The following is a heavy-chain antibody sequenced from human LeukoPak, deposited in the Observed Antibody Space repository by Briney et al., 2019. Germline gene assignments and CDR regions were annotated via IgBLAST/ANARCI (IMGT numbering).Heavy chain of an antibody. CDR3: AKGDSRVDY. CDR2: ISGSGGST. J-gene: IGHJ4*02. Sequence: PGGSLRLSCATSGFIFSNYGLHWVRQAPGKGLEWVSAISGSGGSTYYADSVKGRFIISRDNSKNTLYLQMNSLRAEDTAVYYCAKGDSRVDYWGQGTLVTVSS. D-gene: IGHD3-22*01. CDR1: GFIFSNYG. V-gene: IGHV3-23*01.